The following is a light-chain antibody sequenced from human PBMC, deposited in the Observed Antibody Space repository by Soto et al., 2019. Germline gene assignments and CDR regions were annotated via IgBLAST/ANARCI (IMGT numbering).Light chain of an antibody. V-gene: IGLV1-44*01. CDR3: ASWDDSLNGDV. Sequence: QSVLTQPPSASGTPGQRVTVSCSGSSSNIASNTVNWYQQLPGTAPKLLIYRNDQRPSGVPDRFSASKSGTSASLAISGLQSEDEADYYCASWDDSLNGDVFGTGTKVTVL. J-gene: IGLJ1*01. CDR1: SSNIASNT. CDR2: RND.